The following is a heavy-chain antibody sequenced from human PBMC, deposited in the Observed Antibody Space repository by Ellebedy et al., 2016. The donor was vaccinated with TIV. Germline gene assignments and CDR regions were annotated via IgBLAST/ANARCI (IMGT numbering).Heavy chain of an antibody. D-gene: IGHD5-12*01. CDR2: ISAYTGDT. V-gene: IGHV1-18*01. Sequence: ASVKVSCKASGYTFGNYGISWVRQAPGQGLAWMGWISAYTGDTNSAQKFQGRLTMSTDTSSSTAYMELRSLKSDDTAVYYCARDMVQGMVATYVWFDYWGQGTQVTVSS. CDR1: GYTFGNYG. J-gene: IGHJ4*02. CDR3: ARDMVQGMVATYVWFDY.